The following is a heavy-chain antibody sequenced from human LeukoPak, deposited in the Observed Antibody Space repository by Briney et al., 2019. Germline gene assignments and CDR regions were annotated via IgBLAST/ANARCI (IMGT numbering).Heavy chain of an antibody. CDR2: ISSSGSTI. D-gene: IGHD1/OR15-1a*01. V-gene: IGHV3-11*01. J-gene: IGHJ4*02. CDR1: GFTFSDYY. CDR3: ASEGSYNWNTVDY. Sequence: PGGSLRLSCAASGFTFSDYYMSWIRQAPGKGLEWVSYISSSGSTIYYADSVKGRFTISRDNAKNSLYLQMNSLRAEDTAVYCCASEGSYNWNTVDYWGQGTLVTVSS.